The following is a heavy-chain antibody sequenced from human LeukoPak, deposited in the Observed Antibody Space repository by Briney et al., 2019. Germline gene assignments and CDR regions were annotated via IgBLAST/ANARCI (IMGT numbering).Heavy chain of an antibody. CDR1: GFTFSNYG. Sequence: GRSLRLSCVASGFTFSNYGMHWVRQAPGKGLEWVAVIWYDGSNKYYGDYVKGRFTISRDNAKNSLYLQMNSLRDEDTAVYYCAREGGLVWGQGTTVTVSS. D-gene: IGHD1-26*01. J-gene: IGHJ6*02. CDR2: IWYDGSNK. CDR3: AREGGLV. V-gene: IGHV3-33*01.